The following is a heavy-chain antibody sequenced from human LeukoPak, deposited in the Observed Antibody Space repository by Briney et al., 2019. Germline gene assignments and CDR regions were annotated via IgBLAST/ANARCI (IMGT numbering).Heavy chain of an antibody. CDR3: ARDHAPYDFWSGYYIGTFDY. J-gene: IGHJ4*02. CDR1: GFTFSSYA. Sequence: TGGSLRLSCAASGFTFSSYAMHWVRQAPGKGLEWVAVISYDGSNKYYADSVKGRFTISSDNSKNTLYLQMNSLRAEDTAVYYCARDHAPYDFWSGYYIGTFDYWGQGTLVTVSS. CDR2: ISYDGSNK. D-gene: IGHD3-3*01. V-gene: IGHV3-30-3*01.